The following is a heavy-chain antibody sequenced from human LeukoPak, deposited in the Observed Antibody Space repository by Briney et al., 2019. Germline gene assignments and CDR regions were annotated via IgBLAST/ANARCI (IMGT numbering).Heavy chain of an antibody. CDR1: GFSFSSYE. D-gene: IGHD6-19*01. CDR2: ISGSGSTI. Sequence: GGSLRLSCAASGFSFSSYEMNWVRQAPGKGLEWVSYISGSGSTIYYADSVKGRFTISRDNAKNSLYLQMNSLRVEDTAVYYCARDPEIAVAEGDFDYWGQGTLVTVSS. J-gene: IGHJ4*02. V-gene: IGHV3-48*03. CDR3: ARDPEIAVAEGDFDY.